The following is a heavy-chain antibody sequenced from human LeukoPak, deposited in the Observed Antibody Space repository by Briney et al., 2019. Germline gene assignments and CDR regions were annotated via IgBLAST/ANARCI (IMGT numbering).Heavy chain of an antibody. Sequence: PGGSLRLSCAASGFTFDDYAMHWVRQAPGKGLEWVSLISWDGGSTYYADSVKGRFTISRDSSKNSLYLQMNSLRAEDTALYYCAKGPIYSSGYYFYFDYWGQGTLVTVSS. CDR1: GFTFDDYA. V-gene: IGHV3-43D*03. CDR3: AKGPIYSSGYYFYFDY. D-gene: IGHD3-22*01. J-gene: IGHJ4*02. CDR2: ISWDGGST.